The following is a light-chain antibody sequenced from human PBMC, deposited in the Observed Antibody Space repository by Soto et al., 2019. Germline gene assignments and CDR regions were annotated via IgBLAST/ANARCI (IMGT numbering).Light chain of an antibody. CDR1: TSNIGAGYD. J-gene: IGLJ1*01. V-gene: IGLV1-40*01. CDR3: QSYDSSLSGSYV. CDR2: GNT. Sequence: QSVLTQPPSVSGARGQRVTIACTGSTSNIGAGYDVHWYQQLPGTAPKVLIYGNTNRPSGVPDRFSGSKSGTSASLAITGLQAEDEADYYCQSYDSSLSGSYVFGTGTKVTVL.